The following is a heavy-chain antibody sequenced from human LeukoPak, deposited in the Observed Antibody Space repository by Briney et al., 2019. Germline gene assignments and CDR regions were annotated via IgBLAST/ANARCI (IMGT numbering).Heavy chain of an antibody. V-gene: IGHV1-8*01. CDR3: ARDTELGDAFDI. Sequence: GASVKVSCKASGYTFTSYDINWVRQATGQGLEWMGWMNPNSGNTCYAQKFQGRVTMTRNTSISTAYMELSSLRSEDTAVYYCARDTELGDAFDIWGQGTMVTVSS. J-gene: IGHJ3*02. CDR2: MNPNSGNT. CDR1: GYTFTSYD. D-gene: IGHD7-27*01.